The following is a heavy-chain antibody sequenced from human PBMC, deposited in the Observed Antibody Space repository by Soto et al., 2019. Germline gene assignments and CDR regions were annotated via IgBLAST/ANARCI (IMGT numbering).Heavy chain of an antibody. J-gene: IGHJ4*02. D-gene: IGHD3-10*01. CDR1: GGSISSYY. CDR2: IYYSGST. V-gene: IGHV4-59*01. CDR3: ARAKSVVRGVIITQLFDY. Sequence: PSETLSLTCTVSGGSISSYYWSWIRQPPGKGLEWIGYIYYSGSTNYNPSLKSRVTISVDTSKNQFSLKLSSVTAADTAVYYCARAKSVVRGVIITQLFDYWGQGTLVTVSS.